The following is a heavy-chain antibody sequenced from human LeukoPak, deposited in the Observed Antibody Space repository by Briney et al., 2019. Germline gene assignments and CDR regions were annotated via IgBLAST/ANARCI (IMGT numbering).Heavy chain of an antibody. J-gene: IGHJ4*02. V-gene: IGHV4-59*01. CDR2: IYYSGST. CDR1: GGSISSYY. Sequence: SETLSLTCTVSGGSISSYYRSWIRQPPGKGLEWIGYIYYSGSTNYNPSLKSRVTISVDTSKNQFSLKLSSVTAADTAVYYCARVSSGCADYWGQGTLVTVSS. D-gene: IGHD6-19*01. CDR3: ARVSSGCADY.